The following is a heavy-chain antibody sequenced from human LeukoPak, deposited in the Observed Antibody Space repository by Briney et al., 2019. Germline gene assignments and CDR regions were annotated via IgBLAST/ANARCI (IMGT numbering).Heavy chain of an antibody. D-gene: IGHD2-2*01. V-gene: IGHV3-23*01. CDR1: GFTFSSYA. J-gene: IGHJ4*02. CDR3: AKPTYRYQLPPYFDY. Sequence: AGGSLRLSCAASGFTFSSYAMSWVRQAPGKGLEWVSAISGSGGSTYYADSVKGRFTISRDNSKNTLYLQMNSLRAEDTAVYYCAKPTYRYQLPPYFDYWGQGTLVTVSS. CDR2: ISGSGGST.